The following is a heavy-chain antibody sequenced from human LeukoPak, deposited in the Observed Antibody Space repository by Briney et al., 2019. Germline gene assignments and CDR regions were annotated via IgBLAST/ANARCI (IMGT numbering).Heavy chain of an antibody. D-gene: IGHD2-21*02. J-gene: IGHJ4*02. CDR2: INNDASRT. V-gene: IGHV3-74*01. Sequence: PGGSLRLSCAASGFAFSTYWMHWVRQAPGKGLVWVSSINNDASRTNYADSVKGRFTISRDNAKNTLYLQMNSLRAEDTAVYYCARELRYCERSDCYEQDGWGQGTLVTVSS. CDR3: ARELRYCERSDCYEQDG. CDR1: GFAFSTYW.